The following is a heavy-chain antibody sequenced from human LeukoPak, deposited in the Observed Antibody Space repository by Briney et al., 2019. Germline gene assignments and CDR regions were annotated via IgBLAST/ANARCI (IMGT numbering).Heavy chain of an antibody. V-gene: IGHV3-48*03. Sequence: GGSLRLSCAASGFTFSSYEMNWVRQAPGKGLEWVSYISSSGSTIYYADSVKGRFTISRDNAKNSPYLQMNSLRAEDTAVYYCARASTYGSGSYYNYYFDYWGQGTLVTVSS. CDR1: GFTFSSYE. CDR2: ISSSGSTI. J-gene: IGHJ4*02. D-gene: IGHD3-10*01. CDR3: ARASTYGSGSYYNYYFDY.